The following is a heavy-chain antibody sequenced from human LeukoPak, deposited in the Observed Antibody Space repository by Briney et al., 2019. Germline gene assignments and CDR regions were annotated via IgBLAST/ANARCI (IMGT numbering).Heavy chain of an antibody. J-gene: IGHJ5*02. D-gene: IGHD3-3*01. CDR3: ARDRSRGFWSGYRNENNWFDP. Sequence: ASVKVSCKASGGTFSSYAISWVRQAPGQGLEWMGGIIPIFGTANYAQKFQGRVTITADESTSTAYMELSSLRSEDTAVYYCARDRSRGFWSGYRNENNWFDPWGQGTLVTVSS. V-gene: IGHV1-69*13. CDR1: GGTFSSYA. CDR2: IIPIFGTA.